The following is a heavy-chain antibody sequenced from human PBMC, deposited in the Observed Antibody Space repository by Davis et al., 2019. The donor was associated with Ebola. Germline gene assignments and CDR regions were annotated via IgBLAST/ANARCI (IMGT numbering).Heavy chain of an antibody. CDR2: IYPGDSDT. CDR3: ATSRYCSSTSCYGAQYFQH. J-gene: IGHJ1*01. Sequence: GESLKISCKGSGYSFTSYWIGWVRQMPGKGLEWMGIIYPGDSDTRYSPSFQGQVTISADKSISTAYLQWGSLKASDTAMYYCATSRYCSSTSCYGAQYFQHWGQGTLVTVSS. D-gene: IGHD2-2*01. V-gene: IGHV5-51*01. CDR1: GYSFTSYW.